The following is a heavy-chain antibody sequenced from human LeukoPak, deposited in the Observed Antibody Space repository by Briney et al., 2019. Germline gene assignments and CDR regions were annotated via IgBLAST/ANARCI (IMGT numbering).Heavy chain of an antibody. Sequence: GRSLRLSCAASGFTFSSYGMHWVRQAPGKGLEWVAFIRYDGSNKYYADSVKGRFTISRDNSKNTLYLQMNSLRAEDTAVYYCAKNRVSSTSRDYWGQGTLVTVSS. J-gene: IGHJ4*02. CDR3: AKNRVSSTSRDY. CDR2: IRYDGSNK. D-gene: IGHD2-2*01. CDR1: GFTFSSYG. V-gene: IGHV3-30*02.